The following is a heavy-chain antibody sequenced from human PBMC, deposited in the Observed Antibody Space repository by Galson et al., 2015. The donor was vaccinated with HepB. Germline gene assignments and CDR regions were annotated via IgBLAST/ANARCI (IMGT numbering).Heavy chain of an antibody. CDR3: AKAGCSGAGCYLRYSWIDS. D-gene: IGHD2-2*01. J-gene: IGHJ5*01. V-gene: IGHV3-21*06. CDR1: GFTFSAYD. Sequence: SLRLSCAASGFTFSAYDMYWVRQAPGKGLEWVSSITTSSSYIYYADSMRGRFTISRDNAKNSLFLQMDSLRAEDTAVYYCAKAGCSGAGCYLRYSWIDSWGQRTLVTVSS. CDR2: ITTSSSYI.